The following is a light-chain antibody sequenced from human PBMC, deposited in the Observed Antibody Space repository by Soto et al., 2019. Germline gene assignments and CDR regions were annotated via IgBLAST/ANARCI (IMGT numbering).Light chain of an antibody. CDR2: SNN. CDR3: AAWDDSLNGPV. J-gene: IGLJ2*01. V-gene: IGLV1-44*01. Sequence: QPVLTQPRSASGTPGQRVTISCSGSSSNIGSNTVNWYQQLPGTAPKLLIYSNNQRPSGVPDRFSGSKSGTSASLAISGLQSEDEADYYCAAWDDSLNGPVFGGGTKVTVL. CDR1: SSNIGSNT.